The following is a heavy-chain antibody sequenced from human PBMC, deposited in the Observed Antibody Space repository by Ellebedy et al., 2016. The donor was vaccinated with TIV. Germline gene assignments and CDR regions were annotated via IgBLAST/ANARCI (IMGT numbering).Heavy chain of an antibody. Sequence: GESLKISCAASGFSFNSYWMSWVRQAPGKGLEWVANINQGGSVNYYVDSVRGRFTISRDNAKNSLFLQMNSLRAEDTAVYYCATDGSYGDYRSPAHAFVFWGQGTLVSVAS. D-gene: IGHD3-10*01. CDR2: INQGGSVN. J-gene: IGHJ3*01. CDR1: GFSFNSYW. V-gene: IGHV3-7*01. CDR3: ATDGSYGDYRSPAHAFVF.